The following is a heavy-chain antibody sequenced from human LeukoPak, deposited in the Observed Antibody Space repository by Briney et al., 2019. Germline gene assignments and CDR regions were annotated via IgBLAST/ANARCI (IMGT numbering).Heavy chain of an antibody. CDR2: INSDSGGT. CDR1: GYTFTGYY. V-gene: IGHV1-2*02. Sequence: ASVKVSCKASGYTFTGYYIDWVRQAPGQGLEWMGWINSDSGGTNYAQKFQGRVTMTRDTSIGTTYMELSSLSSDDTAVYFCARGTSISWSTFDFWGQGTLVTV. CDR3: ARGTSISWSTFDF. J-gene: IGHJ4*02. D-gene: IGHD6-13*01.